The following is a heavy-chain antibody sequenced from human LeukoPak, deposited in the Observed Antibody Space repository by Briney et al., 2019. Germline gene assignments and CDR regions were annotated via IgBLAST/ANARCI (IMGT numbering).Heavy chain of an antibody. V-gene: IGHV3-48*03. Sequence: GGSLRLSCAASGFTFSSYEMNWVRQAPGKGLEWVSYISSSGSTIYYADSVEGRFTISRDNAKNSLYLQMNSLRAEDTAVYYCAELGITMIGGVWGKGTTVTVSS. CDR3: AELGITMIGGV. J-gene: IGHJ6*04. CDR2: ISSSGSTI. CDR1: GFTFSSYE. D-gene: IGHD3-10*02.